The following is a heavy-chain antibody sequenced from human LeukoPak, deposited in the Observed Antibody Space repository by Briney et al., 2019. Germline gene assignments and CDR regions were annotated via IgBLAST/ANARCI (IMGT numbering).Heavy chain of an antibody. CDR2: ISYDGGNK. CDR1: GFTFSDYG. D-gene: IGHD3-10*01. Sequence: ERSLRLSCAASGFTFSDYGMHWVRQAPGKGLEWVALISYDGGNKFYADSVRDRFTISRDNSKNTLFLQMNSLRTEDTAMYYCAKVFEVRGARRPKDYWGQGTLVIVSS. CDR3: AKVFEVRGARRPKDY. V-gene: IGHV3-30*18. J-gene: IGHJ4*02.